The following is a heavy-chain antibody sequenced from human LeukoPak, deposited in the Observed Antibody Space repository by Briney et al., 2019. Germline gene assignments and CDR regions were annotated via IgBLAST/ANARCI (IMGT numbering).Heavy chain of an antibody. CDR1: GGSCSGYY. CDR2: INHSGSN. J-gene: IGHJ4*02. V-gene: IGHV4-34*01. D-gene: IGHD2-2*01. CDR3: ARGWVVGVPAAITPFDY. Sequence: SETLSLTCAVYGGSCSGYYWSWIRQPPGKGLEWIGEINHSGSNNYNPSLESRVTISVDTSKNQFSLKLSSVTAADTAVYYCARGWVVGVPAAITPFDYWGQGTLVTVSS.